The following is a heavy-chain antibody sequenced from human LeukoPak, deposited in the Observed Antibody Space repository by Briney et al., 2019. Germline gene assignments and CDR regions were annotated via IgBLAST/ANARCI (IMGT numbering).Heavy chain of an antibody. J-gene: IGHJ5*02. D-gene: IGHD2-2*01. V-gene: IGHV4-39*01. Sequence: SETLSLTCTVSGGSLSRCSYYWGWIRQPPGKALEWIGSIYYSGSTYYNPSLKSRVTISVDTSKNQFSLKLSSVTAADTAVYYCARRAPAAIWFDPWGQGTLVTVSS. CDR1: GGSLSRCSYY. CDR2: IYYSGST. CDR3: ARRAPAAIWFDP.